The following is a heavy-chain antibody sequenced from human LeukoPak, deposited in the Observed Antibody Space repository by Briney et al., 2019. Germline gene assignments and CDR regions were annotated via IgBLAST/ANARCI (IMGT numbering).Heavy chain of an antibody. J-gene: IGHJ4*02. V-gene: IGHV4-34*01. CDR3: VTYYFDSSGPKKNY. CDR1: GGSFSGYY. CDR2: ISHSGST. Sequence: KPSETLSLTCAVYGGSFSGYYWSWIRQPPGKGLEWIGEISHSGSTNYNPSLKSRVTISVDTSKKQFSLKLSSVTAADTAVYYCVTYYFDSSGPKKNYWGQGTLVTVSS. D-gene: IGHD3-22*01.